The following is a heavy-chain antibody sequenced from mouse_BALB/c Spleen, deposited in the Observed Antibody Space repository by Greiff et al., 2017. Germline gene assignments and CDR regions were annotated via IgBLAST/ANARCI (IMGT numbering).Heavy chain of an antibody. CDR3: ARRRYGNYAMDY. J-gene: IGHJ4*01. CDR2: INPGSSTI. V-gene: IGHV4-2*02. Sequence: EVKLLESGGGLVQPGVSLNLSCVVSGFDFSRYWMSCARQAPGKGQEWIGEINPGSSTINYTPSLKDKFIISRDNAKNTLYLQMSKVRSEDTALYYCARRRYGNYAMDYWGQGTSVTVTS. D-gene: IGHD2-10*02. CDR1: GFDFSRYW.